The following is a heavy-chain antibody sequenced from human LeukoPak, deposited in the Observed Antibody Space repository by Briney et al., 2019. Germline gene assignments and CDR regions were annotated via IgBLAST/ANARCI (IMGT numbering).Heavy chain of an antibody. J-gene: IGHJ3*02. V-gene: IGHV1-2*02. CDR1: GYTFTCYY. D-gene: IGHD6-13*01. CDR2: INPNSGGT. Sequence: ASVKVSCKASGYTFTCYYMHWVRQAPGQGLEWMGWINPNSGGTNYAQKFQGRVTMTRDTSISTAYMELSRLRSDDTAVYYCARGQSSSWYKPHDAFDIWGQGTMVTVSS. CDR3: ARGQSSSWYKPHDAFDI.